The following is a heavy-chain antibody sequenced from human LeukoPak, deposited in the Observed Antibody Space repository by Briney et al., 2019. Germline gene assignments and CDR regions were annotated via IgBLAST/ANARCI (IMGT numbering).Heavy chain of an antibody. CDR3: ARGGSFVEY. CDR2: ISYDGSNE. D-gene: IGHD3-10*01. Sequence: GGSLRLYCAASGFTFSSYGMHWVRQAPGKGLEWVAVISYDGSNEYYADSVKGRFTVSRDNAKNSLYLQMSSLRAEDTAVYYCARGGSFVEYWGQGTLVSVSS. V-gene: IGHV3-30*03. CDR1: GFTFSSYG. J-gene: IGHJ4*02.